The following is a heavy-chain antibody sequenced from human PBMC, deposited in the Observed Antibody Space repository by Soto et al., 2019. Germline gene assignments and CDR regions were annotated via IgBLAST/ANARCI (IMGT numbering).Heavy chain of an antibody. D-gene: IGHD3-3*01. CDR1: GYTFTSCW. CDR2: VFPGDSET. CDR3: ASSRFCSGSGCYGHAADY. V-gene: IGHV5-51*03. J-gene: IGHJ4*02. Sequence: GESLKISCKASGYTFTSCWIGWVRQMRGRGLGWMGIVFPGDSETRYSPSFQGQVAISVDKSINTAYLQWRSLKASDSALYFCASSRFCSGSGCYGHAADYWGQGTVVTVSS.